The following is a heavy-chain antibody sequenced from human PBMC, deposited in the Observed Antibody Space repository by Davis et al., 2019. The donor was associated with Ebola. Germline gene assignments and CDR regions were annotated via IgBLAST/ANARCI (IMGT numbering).Heavy chain of an antibody. J-gene: IGHJ6*02. V-gene: IGHV3-30*18. CDR2: ISYDGSNK. CDR3: AKDTTSGTYYGMDV. CDR1: GFTFSNYG. Sequence: PGGSLRLSCAASGFTFSNYGMHWVRQAPGKGLEWLTIISYDGSNKYYADSVKGRFTISRDNSKNTLYLQMSSLRAEDTAVYYCAKDTTSGTYYGMDVWGQGTTVTVSS. D-gene: IGHD1-1*01.